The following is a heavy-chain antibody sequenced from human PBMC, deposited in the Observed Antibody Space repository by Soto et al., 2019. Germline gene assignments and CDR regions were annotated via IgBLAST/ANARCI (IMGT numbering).Heavy chain of an antibody. CDR1: GGSLSGYY. Sequence: QVQLQQWGAGLLKPSETLSLNCAVTGGSLSGYYWSWIRQPPGKGLEWIGEVKDGGHTNYSPSLRGRVTISSDTSNNQFSLMLNSVTAADTGVYYCARGQEGVVATHWDQGSLVTVFS. J-gene: IGHJ4*02. V-gene: IGHV4-34*01. D-gene: IGHD5-12*01. CDR2: VKDGGHT. CDR3: ARGQEGVVATH.